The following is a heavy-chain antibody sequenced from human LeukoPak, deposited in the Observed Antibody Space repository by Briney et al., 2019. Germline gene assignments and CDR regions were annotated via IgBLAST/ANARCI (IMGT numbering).Heavy chain of an antibody. CDR3: ARGLGDYYDTSGYYYAVPAH. J-gene: IGHJ4*02. CDR2: IIPILGIA. D-gene: IGHD3-22*01. CDR1: GGTFSSYA. Sequence: SVKVSCKASGGTFSSYAISWVRQAPGQGLEWMGRIIPILGIANYAQKFQGRVTITADKSTSTAYMELSSLRSEDTAVYYCARGLGDYYDTSGYYYAVPAHWGQGTLVTVSS. V-gene: IGHV1-69*04.